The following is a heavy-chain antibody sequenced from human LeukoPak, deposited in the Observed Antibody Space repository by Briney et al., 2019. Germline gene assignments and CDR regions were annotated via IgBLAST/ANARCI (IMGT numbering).Heavy chain of an antibody. CDR1: GFTVNSNY. V-gene: IGHV3-66*02. D-gene: IGHD6-25*01. CDR2: IYSGGST. CDR3: AKDRYSSASLLANNPFDY. J-gene: IGHJ4*02. Sequence: GGSLRLSCAASGFTVNSNYMSWVRQAPGKGLEWVSVIYSGGSTYYADSVKGRFTISRDNSKNTLYLHMNSLTTVDTAVYYCAKDRYSSASLLANNPFDYWGQGTLVTVSS.